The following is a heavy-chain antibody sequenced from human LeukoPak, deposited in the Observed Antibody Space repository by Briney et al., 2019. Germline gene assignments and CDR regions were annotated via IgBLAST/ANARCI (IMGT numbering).Heavy chain of an antibody. Sequence: SETPSLTCAVSGGSISSSNWWSWVRQPPGKGLEWIGEIYHSGSTNYNPSLKSRVTISVDKSKNQFSLKLSSVTAADTAVYYCARYYYDSSGYFIPFDYWGQGTLVTVSS. CDR3: ARYYYDSSGYFIPFDY. J-gene: IGHJ4*02. V-gene: IGHV4-4*02. CDR2: IYHSGST. CDR1: GGSISSSNW. D-gene: IGHD3-22*01.